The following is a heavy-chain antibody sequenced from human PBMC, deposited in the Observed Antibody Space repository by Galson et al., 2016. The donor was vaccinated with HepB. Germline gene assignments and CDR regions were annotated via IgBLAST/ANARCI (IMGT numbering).Heavy chain of an antibody. CDR2: IYTSGST. Sequence: TLSLTCTVSGDSISSGNYYWNWIRQPAGKELEWIGRIYTSGSTNYNPSLKSRVSILVDTSKNQFSLNLRSVTAADTAVYYCARGTSAAAGRLDYWGQGTLVTGSS. CDR1: GDSISSGNYY. J-gene: IGHJ4*02. D-gene: IGHD6-13*01. CDR3: ARGTSAAAGRLDY. V-gene: IGHV4-61*02.